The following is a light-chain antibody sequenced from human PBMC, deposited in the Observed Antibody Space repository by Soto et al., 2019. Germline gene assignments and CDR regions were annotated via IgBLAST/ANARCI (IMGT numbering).Light chain of an antibody. V-gene: IGKV3-11*01. J-gene: IGKJ5*01. CDR1: QTISTN. CDR2: GAS. Sequence: EVVMTQSPATLSVSPGERATLSCRASQTISTNLAWYQHKPGQSPRLLIYGASNRATGIPARFSGSGSGTDFTLTISSLEPEDFAVYYCQQRSNWPPITFGQGTLLEIK. CDR3: QQRSNWPPIT.